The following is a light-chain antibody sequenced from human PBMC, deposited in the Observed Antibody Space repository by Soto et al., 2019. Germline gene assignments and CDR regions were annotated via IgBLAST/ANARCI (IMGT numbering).Light chain of an antibody. CDR2: EVN. J-gene: IGLJ1*01. CDR1: SSDVCGYNY. Sequence: PTHPPSVCRSPGLSITISCTGTSSDVCGYNYVSWYQQHPGKAPKLMIYEVNKRPSGVPDRFSGSKSGNTASLTVSGLQAEDEADYYCSSYAGSSNVFGTGTKVTAL. V-gene: IGLV2-8*01. CDR3: SSYAGSSNV.